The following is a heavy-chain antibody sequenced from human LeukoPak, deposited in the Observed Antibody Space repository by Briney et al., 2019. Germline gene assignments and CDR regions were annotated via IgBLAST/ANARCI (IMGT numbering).Heavy chain of an antibody. CDR2: IYYSGSA. CDR1: GGSISSYY. V-gene: IGHV4-59*01. Sequence: SETLSLTCTVSGGSISSYYWSWIRQPPGKGLEWIGYIYYSGSANYNPSLKSRVTISVDTSKNQFSLKLSSVTAADTAVYYCARGATVVTPDHWGQGTLVTVSS. D-gene: IGHD4-23*01. J-gene: IGHJ4*02. CDR3: ARGATVVTPDH.